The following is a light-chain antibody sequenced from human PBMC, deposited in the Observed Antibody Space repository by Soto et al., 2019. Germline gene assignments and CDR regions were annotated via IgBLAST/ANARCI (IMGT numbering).Light chain of an antibody. V-gene: IGLV1-47*01. CDR3: AAWEDSLWGV. J-gene: IGLJ2*01. CDR2: RNN. CDR1: SSNIGSNY. Sequence: QSVLTQPPSASGTPGQRVTISCSGSSSNIGSNYVYWYQQLPGTAPKLLIYRNNQRPSGVPDRFSGSKSGTSASLAISGLRSEDEADYYCAAWEDSLWGVFGGGTQLTVL.